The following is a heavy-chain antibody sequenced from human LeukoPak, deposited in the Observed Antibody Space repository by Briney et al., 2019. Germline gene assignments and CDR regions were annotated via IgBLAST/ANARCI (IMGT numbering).Heavy chain of an antibody. V-gene: IGHV3-7*01. Sequence: PGGSLRLSCAASGFTFSSYWISWVRQAPGKGLEWVANIKQDGSEKYYVDSVKGRFTISRDNAKNSLYLQMNSLRAEDTAVYYCMRFGESDYWGQGTLVTVSS. CDR1: GFTFSSYW. CDR2: IKQDGSEK. CDR3: MRFGESDY. J-gene: IGHJ4*02. D-gene: IGHD3-10*01.